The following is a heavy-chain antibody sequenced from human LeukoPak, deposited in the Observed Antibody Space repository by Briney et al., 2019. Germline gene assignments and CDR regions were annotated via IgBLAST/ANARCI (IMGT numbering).Heavy chain of an antibody. D-gene: IGHD3-3*01. V-gene: IGHV1-24*01. CDR2: FDPEDGET. CDR3: AMSMIFGVVDPHYYMDV. CDR1: GYTLTELS. J-gene: IGHJ6*03. Sequence: GASVKVSCKVSGYTLTELSMHWVRQAPGKGLEWMGGFDPEDGETIYAQKFQGRVTMTEDTSTDTAYMELSSLRSEDTAVYYYAMSMIFGVVDPHYYMDVWGKGTTVTVSS.